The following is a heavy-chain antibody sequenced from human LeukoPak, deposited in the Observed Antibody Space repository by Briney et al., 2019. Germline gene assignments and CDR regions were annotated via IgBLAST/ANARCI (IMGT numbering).Heavy chain of an antibody. V-gene: IGHV4-39*07. Sequence: SETLSLTCTVSGGSISSSSYYWGWIRQPPGKGLEWIGSIYYSGSTYYNPSLKSRVTISVDTSKNQFSLKLSTVTAADTAVYYCAREDIVVVPAPGGWFDPWGQGTLVTVSS. D-gene: IGHD2-2*01. CDR3: AREDIVVVPAPGGWFDP. CDR1: GGSISSSSYY. CDR2: IYYSGST. J-gene: IGHJ5*02.